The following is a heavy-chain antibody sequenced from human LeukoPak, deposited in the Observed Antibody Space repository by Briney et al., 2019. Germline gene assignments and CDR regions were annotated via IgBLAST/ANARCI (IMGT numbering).Heavy chain of an antibody. CDR3: AQDLEWLLPTIDDPSFDY. CDR1: GFTFSSYG. D-gene: IGHD3-3*01. Sequence: GGSLRLSCAASGFTFSSYGMHWVRQAPGKGLGWVAFIRYDGSNKYYADSVKGRFTISRDNSKNTLYLQMNSLRAADTAVYYCAQDLEWLLPTIDDPSFDYWGQGTLVTVSS. J-gene: IGHJ4*02. V-gene: IGHV3-30*02. CDR2: IRYDGSNK.